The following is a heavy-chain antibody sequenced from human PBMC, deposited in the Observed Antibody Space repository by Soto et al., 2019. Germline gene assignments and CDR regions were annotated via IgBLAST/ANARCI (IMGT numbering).Heavy chain of an antibody. D-gene: IGHD2-15*01. J-gene: IGHJ5*02. V-gene: IGHV3-23*01. CDR3: AREQCSPLDRYCSYRGVDWLDP. Sequence: EVQLLQSGGGLVQPGGSLRLSCAASGFSFSSYAMSWVRQAPGKGLEWVSAISGSGATTFYADSMKGRFTISRDNSRATLYLQMNSLRAEDTAVYFCAREQCSPLDRYCSYRGVDWLDPWVRGTLVNVTS. CDR1: GFSFSSYA. CDR2: ISGSGATT.